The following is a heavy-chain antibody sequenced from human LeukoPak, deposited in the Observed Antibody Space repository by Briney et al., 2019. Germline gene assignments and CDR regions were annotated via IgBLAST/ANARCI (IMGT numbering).Heavy chain of an antibody. J-gene: IGHJ3*02. V-gene: IGHV4-39*07. D-gene: IGHD4-17*01. CDR3: ARDRATVTTRGNAFDI. CDR2: IYYSGCT. Sequence: SETLSLTCTVSGGSISSSRYYWGWIRQPPGKGLDWIGVIYYSGCTYFNPSLKSRVTISVDTTKNQCSLKLSSVTAADTAAYYCARDRATVTTRGNAFDIWGQGTMVTVSS. CDR1: GGSISSSRYY.